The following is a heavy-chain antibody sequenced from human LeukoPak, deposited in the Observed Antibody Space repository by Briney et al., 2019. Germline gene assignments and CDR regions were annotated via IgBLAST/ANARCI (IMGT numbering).Heavy chain of an antibody. V-gene: IGHV3-23*01. CDR2: ISGSGGST. J-gene: IGHJ5*02. CDR1: GFTFSSYG. D-gene: IGHD2-15*01. CDR3: ARQSGGPYNWLDP. Sequence: GGSLRLSCAASGFTFSSYGMSWVRQAPGKGLEWVSAISGSGGSTYYADSVKGRFTISRDKSKNTLYLQLNSLRAEDTAVYFCARQSGGPYNWLDPWGQGTLVTVSS.